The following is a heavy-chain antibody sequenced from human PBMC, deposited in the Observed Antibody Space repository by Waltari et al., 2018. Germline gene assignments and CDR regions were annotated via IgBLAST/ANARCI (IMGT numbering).Heavy chain of an antibody. Sequence: EVQLVESGGGLVQPGGSLRLSCAASGFTFRNYWMDWVRQVPGKGLVWVSRINSDGSTTDYADSVNGRFTVSRDNARNTLYLQMNSLRTEDTAVYYCARDGYNVAFDYWGQGTLVSVSS. D-gene: IGHD1-1*01. CDR3: ARDGYNVAFDY. J-gene: IGHJ4*02. V-gene: IGHV3-74*01. CDR2: INSDGSTT. CDR1: GFTFRNYW.